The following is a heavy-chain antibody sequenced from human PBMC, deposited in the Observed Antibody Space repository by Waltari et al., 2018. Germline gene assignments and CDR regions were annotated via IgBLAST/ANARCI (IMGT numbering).Heavy chain of an antibody. J-gene: IGHJ4*02. D-gene: IGHD2-2*01. CDR2: INYDGSQK. Sequence: EVQLVESGGGLVPPGGSLRLSGGAYGFTFSRYWMSWARQTPGKGLEWVANINYDGSQKYYVDSVKGRFTISRDNAKNSVYLQMNSLRVEDTAVYYCAKSRGFEYWGQGALITVSS. V-gene: IGHV3-7*01. CDR3: AKSRGFEY. CDR1: GFTFSRYW.